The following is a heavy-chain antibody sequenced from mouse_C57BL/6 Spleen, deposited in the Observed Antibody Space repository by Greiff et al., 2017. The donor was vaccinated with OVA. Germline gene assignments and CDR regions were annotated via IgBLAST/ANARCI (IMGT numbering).Heavy chain of an antibody. Sequence: EVQLQQSGPELVKPGDSVKISCKASGYSFTGYFMNWVMQSHGQSLEWIGRINPYNGDTFYNQKFKGKATLTVDKSSSTAHMELRSLTSEDSAVYYCARSYYGKGDYAMDYWGQGTSVTVSS. D-gene: IGHD2-1*01. CDR2: INPYNGDT. CDR1: GYSFTGYF. CDR3: ARSYYGKGDYAMDY. J-gene: IGHJ4*01. V-gene: IGHV1-20*01.